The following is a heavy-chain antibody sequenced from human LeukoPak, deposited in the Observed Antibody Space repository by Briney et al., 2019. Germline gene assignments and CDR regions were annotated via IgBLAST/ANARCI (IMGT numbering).Heavy chain of an antibody. CDR1: GYSFTSYW. D-gene: IGHD5-18*01. V-gene: IGHV5-10-1*01. CDR2: IDPGDSYN. J-gene: IGHJ4*02. Sequence: GESLTISCKGSGYSFTSYWINWVRQMPGKGLEWLGRIDPGDSYNTYSPSFQGRVTISTHKSITTAYLQWSSLKASDTAMYYCARQDTSMGWSDFDYWGQGTLVTVSS. CDR3: ARQDTSMGWSDFDY.